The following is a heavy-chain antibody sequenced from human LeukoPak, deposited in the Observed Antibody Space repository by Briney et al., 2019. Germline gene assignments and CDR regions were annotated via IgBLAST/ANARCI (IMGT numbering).Heavy chain of an antibody. D-gene: IGHD1-7*01. CDR1: GGSISSGIYY. Sequence: PSETLSLTCTVSGGSISSGIYYWSWIRQPAGKGLEWIGRIYTSGSTNYNPSLKSRVTISVDTSKNQFSLKLSSVTAADTAVYYCARDLITGTMEPLWGQGTLVTVSS. J-gene: IGHJ4*02. CDR3: ARDLITGTMEPL. V-gene: IGHV4-61*02. CDR2: IYTSGST.